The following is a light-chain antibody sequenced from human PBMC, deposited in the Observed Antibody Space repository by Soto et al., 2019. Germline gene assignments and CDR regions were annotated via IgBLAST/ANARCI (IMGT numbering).Light chain of an antibody. V-gene: IGKV3-15*01. CDR3: QHYGSSLPIT. CDR2: GAS. J-gene: IGKJ5*01. Sequence: EIVMTQSPATLSVSPGERATLSCRATQSFSSSLAWYQQKPGQAPRLLIYGASTRATGIPVRFSGSGSGTDFTLTIRALEPEDFAVYYCQHYGSSLPITFGQGTRLEIK. CDR1: QSFSSS.